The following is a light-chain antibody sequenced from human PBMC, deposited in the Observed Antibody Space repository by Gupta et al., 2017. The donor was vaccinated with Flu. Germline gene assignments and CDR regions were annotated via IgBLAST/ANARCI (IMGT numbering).Light chain of an antibody. CDR3: QQCGSSTPEYT. CDR2: GTS. J-gene: IGKJ2*01. CDR1: QSVSSSY. Sequence: EIVLPQSPATLPLSPGERATLPCRASQSVSSSYSAEYQQKPGKAPRLLSYGTSSRATGIPDRFGGSGSGTDFTHTISRLEPEEFAVYYGQQCGSSTPEYTFGQGTKLEIK. V-gene: IGKV3-20*01.